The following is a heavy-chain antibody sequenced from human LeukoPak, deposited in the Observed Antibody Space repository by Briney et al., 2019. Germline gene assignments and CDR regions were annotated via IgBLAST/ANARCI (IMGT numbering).Heavy chain of an antibody. Sequence: GSLRLSCAASGLSYSDSYMTWIRQAPGKGLEWVSYISSSGSYTNYADSVQGRFTVSRDNGKNSLFLHMTSLRAEDTAVYYCARTGGRGPGGYSNYWGQGTL. V-gene: IGHV3-11*03. J-gene: IGHJ4*02. D-gene: IGHD1-14*01. CDR1: GLSYSDSY. CDR2: ISSSGSYT. CDR3: ARTGGRGPGGYSNY.